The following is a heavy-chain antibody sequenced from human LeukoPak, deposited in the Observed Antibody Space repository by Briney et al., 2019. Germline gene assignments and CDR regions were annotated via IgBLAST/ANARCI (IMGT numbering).Heavy chain of an antibody. CDR3: ARPTVTYYFDSSGYYPGAFDI. J-gene: IGHJ3*02. CDR2: IYPGDSDT. CDR1: GYSFTSYW. Sequence: GESLKIYCKGSGYSFTSYWIGWVRQMPGKGLEWMGIIYPGDSDTRYSPSFQGQVTISADKSISTAYLQWSSLKASDTAMYYCARPTVTYYFDSSGYYPGAFDIWGQGTMVTVSS. D-gene: IGHD3-22*01. V-gene: IGHV5-51*01.